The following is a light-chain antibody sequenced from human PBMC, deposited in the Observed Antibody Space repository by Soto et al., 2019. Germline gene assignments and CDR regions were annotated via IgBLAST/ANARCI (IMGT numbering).Light chain of an antibody. CDR3: QHDGNYCWT. CDR2: KAS. J-gene: IGKJ1*01. CDR1: QSISSW. V-gene: IGKV1-5*03. Sequence: DIQMTQSPSTLSASVGDRVTITCRASQSISSWLAWYQQKPGQAPKVLIYKASSLESGVPSRFSGSGSGTEFTLTISSLQPDDFATYYCQHDGNYCWTFGQGTKVESK.